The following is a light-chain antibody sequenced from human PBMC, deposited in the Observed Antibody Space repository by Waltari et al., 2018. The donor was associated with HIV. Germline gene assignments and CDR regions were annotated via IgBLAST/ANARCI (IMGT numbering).Light chain of an antibody. CDR1: QNVDNW. CDR2: KTS. CDR3: QQYKSFPLT. Sequence: DIQMTQSPSTLSVSVGDRVIITCRSSQNVDNWLAWYQQRPGSAPKVLIYKTSTLQTGVPSRFSGSGSGTEFSLTISSLQPDDFATYYCQQYKSFPLTFGQGTRLEIK. J-gene: IGKJ5*01. V-gene: IGKV1-5*03.